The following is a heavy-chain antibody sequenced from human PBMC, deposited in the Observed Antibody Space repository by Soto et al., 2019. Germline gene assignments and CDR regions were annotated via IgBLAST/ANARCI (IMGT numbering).Heavy chain of an antibody. J-gene: IGHJ3*02. V-gene: IGHV1-69*13. Sequence: ASVKVSCKASGGTFSSYAISWVRQAPGQGLEWMGGIIPIFGTANYAQKFQGRVTITADESTSTAYMGLSSLRSEDTAAYYCARVVYNWMLDDAFDIWGQGTMVT. D-gene: IGHD1-20*01. CDR2: IIPIFGTA. CDR3: ARVVYNWMLDDAFDI. CDR1: GGTFSSYA.